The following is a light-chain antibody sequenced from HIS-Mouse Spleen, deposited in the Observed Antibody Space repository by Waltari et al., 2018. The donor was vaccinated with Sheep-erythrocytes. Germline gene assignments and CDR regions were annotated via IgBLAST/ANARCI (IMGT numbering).Light chain of an antibody. CDR2: YKSDADK. Sequence: QAVLTQPSSLSASPGASASLTCTLRRGINVGTYRIYWYQQKPGSSPQYLLRYKSDADKQEGSGVPSRFSGSKDASANAGILLISGLQSEDEADYYCMIWHSSAWVFGGGTKLTVL. J-gene: IGLJ3*02. CDR1: RGINVGTYR. V-gene: IGLV5-45*03. CDR3: MIWHSSAWV.